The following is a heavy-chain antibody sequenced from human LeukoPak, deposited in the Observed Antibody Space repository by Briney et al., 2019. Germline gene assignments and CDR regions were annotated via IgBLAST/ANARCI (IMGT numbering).Heavy chain of an antibody. V-gene: IGHV1-69*04. CDR2: IIPILGIA. Sequence: SVKVSCKASGGTFSSYAISWVRQAPGQGLEWMGRIIPILGIANYAQKFQGRVTITADKSTSTAYMELSSLRSEDTAVYYCARGSRYCSSTSCYAGDYWGQGTLVTVSS. CDR1: GGTFSSYA. J-gene: IGHJ4*02. D-gene: IGHD2-2*01. CDR3: ARGSRYCSSTSCYAGDY.